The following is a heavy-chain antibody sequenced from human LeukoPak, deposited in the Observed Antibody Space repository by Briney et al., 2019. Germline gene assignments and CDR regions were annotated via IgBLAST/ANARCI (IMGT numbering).Heavy chain of an antibody. D-gene: IGHD3-3*01. Sequence: TSETLSLTCTVSGASTSHFYWNWIRQPPGKGLEWIGYIYYSGSTNYNPSLKSRVTISVDTSKNQFSLKLSSVTAADTAVYYCARVKGYYGKIDYWGQGTLVTVSS. CDR2: IYYSGST. V-gene: IGHV4-59*01. J-gene: IGHJ4*02. CDR3: ARVKGYYGKIDY. CDR1: GASTSHFY.